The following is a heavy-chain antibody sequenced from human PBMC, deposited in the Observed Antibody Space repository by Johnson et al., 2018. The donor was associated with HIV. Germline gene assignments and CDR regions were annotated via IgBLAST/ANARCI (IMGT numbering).Heavy chain of an antibody. V-gene: IGHV3-20*04. J-gene: IGHJ3*02. CDR3: ARDRGYVWGVTGDASDI. Sequence: VQLVESGGCVVQPGRSLRLSCAASGFTYDDYAMHWVRQAPGKGLEWVSGINWNGGSTGYADSVKGRFTISRDNAKNSLYLQMNSLRAEDTALYYCARDRGYVWGVTGDASDIWGQGTMVTVSS. CDR1: GFTYDDYA. CDR2: INWNGGST. D-gene: IGHD3-16*01.